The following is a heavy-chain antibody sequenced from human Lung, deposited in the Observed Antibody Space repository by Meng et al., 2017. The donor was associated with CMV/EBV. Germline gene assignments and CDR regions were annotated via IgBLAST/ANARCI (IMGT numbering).Heavy chain of an antibody. CDR3: VRANLGSADY. J-gene: IGHJ4*02. V-gene: IGHV1-2*06. CDR1: GYTFTGYY. D-gene: IGHD7-27*01. CDR2: ITPSSGGT. Sequence: VERVEAGAGVRKPGASVKVSCKASGYTFTGYYMHWLRQAPGQGLEWVGRITPSSGGTTYAQKFQGRVTMTRDTSISTAYMELSSLRSDDAAIYYCVRANLGSADYWGQGTLVTVSS.